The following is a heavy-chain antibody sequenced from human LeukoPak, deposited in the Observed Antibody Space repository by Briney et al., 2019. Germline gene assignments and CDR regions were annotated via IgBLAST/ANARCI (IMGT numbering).Heavy chain of an antibody. Sequence: VASVKVSCKASGYTFTGYYMHWVRQAPGQGLEWMGWINPNSGGTNYAQKFQGRVTMTRDTPISTAYMELSRLRSDDTAVYYCARERGVPVDYYDSSGYREIGGHFDIWGQGTMVTVSS. J-gene: IGHJ3*02. CDR2: INPNSGGT. CDR3: ARERGVPVDYYDSSGYREIGGHFDI. CDR1: GYTFTGYY. D-gene: IGHD3-22*01. V-gene: IGHV1-2*02.